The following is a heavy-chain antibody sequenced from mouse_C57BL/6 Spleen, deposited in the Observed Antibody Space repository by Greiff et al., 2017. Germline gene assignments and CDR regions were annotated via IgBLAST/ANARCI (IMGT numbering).Heavy chain of an antibody. Sequence: VQLQQSGAELVRPGASVTLSCKASGYTFTDYEMHWVKQTPVHGLEWIGAIDPETGGTAYNQKFKGKAILTADTSSSTAYMELRSLTSEDSAVYYCTRYYYGSSYDWGQGTTLTVSS. CDR3: TRYYYGSSYD. J-gene: IGHJ2*01. V-gene: IGHV1-15*01. CDR1: GYTFTDYE. D-gene: IGHD1-1*01. CDR2: IDPETGGT.